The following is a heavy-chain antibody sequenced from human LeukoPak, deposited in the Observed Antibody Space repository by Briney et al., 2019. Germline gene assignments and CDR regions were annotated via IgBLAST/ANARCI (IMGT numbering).Heavy chain of an antibody. CDR3: ARVPTVTFFDY. CDR1: GGSFSGYY. J-gene: IGHJ4*02. D-gene: IGHD4-17*01. CDR2: INHSGST. V-gene: IGHV4-34*01. Sequence: SETLSLTCAVYGGSFSGYYWSWIRQPPGKGLEWIGEINHSGSTNYNPSLKSRVTIPVDTSKNQFSLKLSSVTAADTAVYYCARVPTVTFFDYWGQGTLVTVSS.